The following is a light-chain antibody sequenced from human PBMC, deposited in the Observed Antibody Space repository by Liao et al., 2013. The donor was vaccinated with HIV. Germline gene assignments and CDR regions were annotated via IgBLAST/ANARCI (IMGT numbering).Light chain of an antibody. V-gene: IGLV3-21*04. Sequence: SYVLTQPPSVSVAPGKTARITCGGNNVGSNSVHWYQQKPGQAPVLVIYYDTDWPSGIPERFSGSNSGNTATLTISRVEVGDEADYYCQVWDSSSDQWLFGGGTKLTVL. CDR2: YDT. J-gene: IGLJ3*02. CDR1: NVGSNS. CDR3: QVWDSSSDQWL.